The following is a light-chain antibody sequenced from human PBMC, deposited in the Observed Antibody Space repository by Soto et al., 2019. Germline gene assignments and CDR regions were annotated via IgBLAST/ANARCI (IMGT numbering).Light chain of an antibody. CDR1: QSVRNNF. J-gene: IGKJ4*01. Sequence: EIVLTQSPGTLSLSPGERATLSCRASQSVRNNFLAWYQQKPGQAPRLLIYGASSRATGMPDRFGGSGSGTDFTLTISELEPEELAVYYCQQYGSSPTFGGGTKVEIK. V-gene: IGKV3-20*01. CDR3: QQYGSSPT. CDR2: GAS.